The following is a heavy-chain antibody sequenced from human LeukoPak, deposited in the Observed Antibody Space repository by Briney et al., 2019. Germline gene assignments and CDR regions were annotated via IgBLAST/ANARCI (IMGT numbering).Heavy chain of an antibody. V-gene: IGHV4-4*07. CDR2: IYTSGGT. Sequence: PSETLSLTCTVSGGSISSYYWSWIRQPAGKGLEWIGRIYTSGGTNYNPSLKSRVTTSVDKSKNQFSLKLSSVTAADTAVYYCARETVSSSSSFDPWGQGTLVTVSS. CDR3: ARETVSSSSSFDP. CDR1: GGSISSYY. J-gene: IGHJ5*02. D-gene: IGHD6-13*01.